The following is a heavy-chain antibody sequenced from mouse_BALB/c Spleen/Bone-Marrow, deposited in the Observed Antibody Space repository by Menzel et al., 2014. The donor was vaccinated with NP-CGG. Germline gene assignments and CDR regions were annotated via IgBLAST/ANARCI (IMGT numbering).Heavy chain of an antibody. CDR3: ARKGSYAMDR. CDR2: ILPGRVSV. J-gene: IGHJ4*01. V-gene: IGHV1-9*01. Sequence: VQLQQSGAELMKPGASMKISCKATGYTFNTYWIERIKQRPGHGLEWIGEILPGRVSVNFKRGFKGKATFTADTSSNTAHIQLSSLTSEDSAVYYCARKGSYAMDRWGQGISVSVSS. CDR1: GYTFNTYW.